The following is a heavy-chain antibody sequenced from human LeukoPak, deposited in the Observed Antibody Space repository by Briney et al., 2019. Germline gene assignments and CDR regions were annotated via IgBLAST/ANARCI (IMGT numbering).Heavy chain of an antibody. J-gene: IGHJ4*02. CDR2: IILTFGTP. Sequence: ASVKVSCKASGGTFSRRSVSGVRQAPGQGLEWMGGIILTFGTPNYAQQFQDRVTITTEESRTTVYMELRSLRSEDTAVYYCAREVEGHFDYWGQGTLVTVSS. CDR1: GGTFSRRS. V-gene: IGHV1-69*05. CDR3: AREVEGHFDY.